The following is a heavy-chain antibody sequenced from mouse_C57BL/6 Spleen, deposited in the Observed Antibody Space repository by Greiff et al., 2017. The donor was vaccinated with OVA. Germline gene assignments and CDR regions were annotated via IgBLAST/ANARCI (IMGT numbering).Heavy chain of an antibody. CDR1: GFTFSSYG. CDR3: ARHLSTMVTTAYFDV. J-gene: IGHJ1*03. D-gene: IGHD2-2*01. CDR2: ISSGGSYT. Sequence: DVKLVESGGDLVKPGGSLKLSCAASGFTFSSYGMSWVRQTPDKRLEWVATISSGGSYTYYPDSVKGRFTISRDNAKNTLYLQMSSLKSEDTAMYYCARHLSTMVTTAYFDVWGTGTTVTVSS. V-gene: IGHV5-6*02.